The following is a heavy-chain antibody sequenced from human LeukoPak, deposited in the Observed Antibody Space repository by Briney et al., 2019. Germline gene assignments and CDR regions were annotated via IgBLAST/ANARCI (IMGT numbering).Heavy chain of an antibody. V-gene: IGHV1-69-2*01. Sequence: GATVKVSCKTSGFFFSPYYMHWVQQAPGKGFRWMGRIDPEDGKSTYAEDFQGRVTLTADMSTDTAYMELSRLTSEDPALYYCITGRGAYNVFDFWGQGSLVIVSS. CDR1: GFFFSPYY. J-gene: IGHJ4*02. D-gene: IGHD1-1*01. CDR2: IDPEDGKS. CDR3: ITGRGAYNVFDF.